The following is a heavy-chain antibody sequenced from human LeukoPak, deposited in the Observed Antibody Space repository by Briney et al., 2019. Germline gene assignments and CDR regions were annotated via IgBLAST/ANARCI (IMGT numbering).Heavy chain of an antibody. CDR1: GVSISSGGYY. Sequence: SETLSLTCTVSGVSISSGGYYWSWIRQHPGKGLEWIGYIYYSGSTYYNPSLKSRVTISVDTSKNQFSLKLSSVTAADTAVYYCARDSGSYYEGRYFDYWGQGTLVTVSS. CDR3: ARDSGSYYEGRYFDY. J-gene: IGHJ4*02. CDR2: IYYSGST. D-gene: IGHD1-26*01. V-gene: IGHV4-31*03.